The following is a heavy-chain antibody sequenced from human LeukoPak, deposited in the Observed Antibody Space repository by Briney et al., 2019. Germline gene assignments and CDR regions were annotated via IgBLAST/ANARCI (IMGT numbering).Heavy chain of an antibody. D-gene: IGHD2-2*01. Sequence: GGSLRLSCAASGFTFSSYVMSWVRQAPGKGLDWVSGISASGDITLYADSVKGRFTISRDNSRNTLYLQMNSLRAEDTAIYYCAKDLSSTSGPCGGDNWGQGTLVTVSS. CDR1: GFTFSSYV. CDR2: ISASGDIT. CDR3: AKDLSSTSGPCGGDN. J-gene: IGHJ4*02. V-gene: IGHV3-23*01.